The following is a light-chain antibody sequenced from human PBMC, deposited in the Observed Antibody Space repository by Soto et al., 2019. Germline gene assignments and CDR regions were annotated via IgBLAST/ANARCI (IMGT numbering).Light chain of an antibody. Sequence: EIVLTQSPATLSLSPGERATLSCRASQSVSSYLACYQQKPGQAPRLLIYDASNRATGIPARFSGSGSGTDFTLTISSLEPEDFAVYYCQQRSNLPPWTFGQGTKVDIK. CDR3: QQRSNLPPWT. J-gene: IGKJ1*01. CDR1: QSVSSY. V-gene: IGKV3-11*01. CDR2: DAS.